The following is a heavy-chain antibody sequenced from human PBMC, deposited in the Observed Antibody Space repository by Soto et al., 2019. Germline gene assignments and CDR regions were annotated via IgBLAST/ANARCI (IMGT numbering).Heavy chain of an antibody. CDR3: ARDHPYGDFSYFDY. D-gene: IGHD4-17*01. CDR1: GYTFTSYA. J-gene: IGHJ4*02. V-gene: IGHV1-3*01. CDR2: INAGNGNT. Sequence: ASVKVSCKASGYTFTSYAMHWVRQAPGQRLEWMGWINAGNGNTKYSQKFQGRVTITRDTSASTAYMELSSLRSEDTAVYYCARDHPYGDFSYFDYWGQGTLVTFSS.